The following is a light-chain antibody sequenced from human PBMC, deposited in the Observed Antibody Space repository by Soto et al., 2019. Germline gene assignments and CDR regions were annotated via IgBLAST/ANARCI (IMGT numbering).Light chain of an antibody. Sequence: EIVLTQSPGTLSLSPGERATLSCRASQSVSSSYLAWYQQKPGQAPRLLIHGASSRATGIPDRFSGSGSGTDFTLTISRLEPEDFAMYYCQQYGSLWTFGQGTKVEIK. CDR3: QQYGSLWT. CDR1: QSVSSSY. J-gene: IGKJ1*01. V-gene: IGKV3-20*01. CDR2: GAS.